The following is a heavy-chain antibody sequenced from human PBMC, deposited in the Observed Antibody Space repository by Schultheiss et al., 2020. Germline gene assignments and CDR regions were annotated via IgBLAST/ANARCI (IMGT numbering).Heavy chain of an antibody. CDR1: GGSISSSSYY. J-gene: IGHJ5*02. Sequence: SETLSLTCTVSGGSISSSSYYWGWIRQPPGKGLEWIGNIYHSGSSYLNPSLNSRVTILVDTSKNEFSLKLRSVTAADTALYYCARTSGIEKWFDPWGQGTLVTVSS. V-gene: IGHV4-39*07. CDR3: ARTSGIEKWFDP. CDR2: IYHSGSS.